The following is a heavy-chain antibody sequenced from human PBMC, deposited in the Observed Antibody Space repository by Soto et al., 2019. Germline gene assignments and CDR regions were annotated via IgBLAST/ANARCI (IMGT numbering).Heavy chain of an antibody. Sequence: SVKVSFKASGYTFTSYGISWVRLAPGQGLEWMGWISAYNGNTNYAQKLQGRVTMTTDTSTSTAYMELRSLRSDDTAVYYCARDQVGATGSGHYYYGMDVWGQGTTVTVSS. CDR2: ISAYNGNT. D-gene: IGHD1-26*01. CDR3: ARDQVGATGSGHYYYGMDV. CDR1: GYTFTSYG. J-gene: IGHJ6*02. V-gene: IGHV1-18*04.